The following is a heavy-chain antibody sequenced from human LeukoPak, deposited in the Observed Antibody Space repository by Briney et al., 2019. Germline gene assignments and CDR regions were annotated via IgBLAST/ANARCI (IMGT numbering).Heavy chain of an antibody. D-gene: IGHD5-24*01. V-gene: IGHV3-21*01. CDR3: ARGSWPDY. CDR1: GFTFTAYT. J-gene: IGHJ4*02. CDR2: ISSGSSYI. Sequence: GGSLRLSCAASGFTFTAYTMSWVRQAPGKGLEWVSSISSGSSYIYYADSVKGRLTISRDNAKNSLYLQMSSLRAEDTAVYFCARGSWPDYWGQGTLVTVSS.